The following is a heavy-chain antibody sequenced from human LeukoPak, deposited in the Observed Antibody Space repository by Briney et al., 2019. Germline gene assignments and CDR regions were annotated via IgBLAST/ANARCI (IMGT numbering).Heavy chain of an antibody. CDR1: GGSFSGYY. Sequence: NPSETLSLTCAVYGGSFSGYYWSWIRQPPGKGLEWIGEINHSGSTNYNPSLKSRVTISVDTSKNQFSLKLSSVTAADTAVYYCARYCSGGSCYSGYGMDVWGKGTTVTVSS. J-gene: IGHJ6*04. D-gene: IGHD2-15*01. CDR3: ARYCSGGSCYSGYGMDV. V-gene: IGHV4-34*01. CDR2: INHSGST.